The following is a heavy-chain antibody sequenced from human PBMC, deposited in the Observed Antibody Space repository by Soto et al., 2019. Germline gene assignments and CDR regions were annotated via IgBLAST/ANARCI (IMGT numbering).Heavy chain of an antibody. J-gene: IGHJ4*02. V-gene: IGHV1-69*12. CDR1: GGTFSSYA. CDR3: ARASPRYGYSGYDDPDFDY. CDR2: IIPIFGTA. D-gene: IGHD5-12*01. Sequence: QVQLVQSGAEVKKPGSSVKVSCKASGGTFSSYAISWVRQAPGQGLEWMGGIIPIFGTANYAQKFQGRVTITADESTSTAYMELSSLRSEDTAVYYCARASPRYGYSGYDDPDFDYWGQGTLVTVSS.